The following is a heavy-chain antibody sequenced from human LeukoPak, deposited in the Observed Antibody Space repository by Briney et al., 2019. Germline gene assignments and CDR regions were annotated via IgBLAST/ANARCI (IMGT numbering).Heavy chain of an antibody. Sequence: PGGSLRLSFAASGFTFSSYGMHSVRQAPGKGLEWVAFIRYDGNNKYYADSVKGRFTISRDNSKNTLYLQMNSLRAEDTAVYYCAKLISPYDYWGQGTLVTVSS. CDR3: AKLISPYDY. CDR2: IRYDGNNK. V-gene: IGHV3-30*02. CDR1: GFTFSSYG. J-gene: IGHJ4*02.